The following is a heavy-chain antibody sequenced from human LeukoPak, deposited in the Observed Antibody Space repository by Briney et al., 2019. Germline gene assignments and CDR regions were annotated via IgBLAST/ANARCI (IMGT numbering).Heavy chain of an antibody. CDR1: GGSISSSSYY. Sequence: SETLSLTCTVSGGSISSSSYYWVWIRQPPGKGLEWIGNTYYGGSTYYNPSLNSRVTTSVDTSKNQFSLKLSSVTAADTAVYYCARQVGGGRYYYYMDVWGKGTTVTVSS. V-gene: IGHV4-39*01. CDR2: TYYGGST. D-gene: IGHD1-26*01. J-gene: IGHJ6*03. CDR3: ARQVGGGRYYYYMDV.